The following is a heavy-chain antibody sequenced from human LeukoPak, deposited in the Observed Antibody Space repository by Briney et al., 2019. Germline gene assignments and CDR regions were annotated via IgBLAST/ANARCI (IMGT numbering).Heavy chain of an antibody. J-gene: IGHJ6*03. CDR3: ARGHPYNYGSNYMDV. CDR1: GFNFCGYA. D-gene: IGHD3-10*01. V-gene: IGHV3-64*01. Sequence: GGSLRLSCAASGFNFCGYAMHWVRQAPGKGLEYVSVVTNNGDTTYYANSVKGRFTISRDNSKSTLFLQMDSLRGEDMGVYYCARGHPYNYGSNYMDVWGSGTTVTVS. CDR2: VTNNGDTT.